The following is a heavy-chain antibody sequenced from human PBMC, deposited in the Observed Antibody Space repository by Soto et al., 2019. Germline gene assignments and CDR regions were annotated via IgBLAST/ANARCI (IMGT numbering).Heavy chain of an antibody. CDR1: GYTFNTYY. V-gene: IGHV1-46*02. Sequence: QVQLVQSGAEVRKPGASVKVSCKPSGYTFNTYYLHWLRQAPGQALEWMGVINPSGGGTTYAQKFQGRVTVTRDTSTTTVFMELSRLRSDDAAVYYCARVGHIAVVTASFDNWGQGTLVTVSS. D-gene: IGHD2-21*02. J-gene: IGHJ4*02. CDR3: ARVGHIAVVTASFDN. CDR2: INPSGGGT.